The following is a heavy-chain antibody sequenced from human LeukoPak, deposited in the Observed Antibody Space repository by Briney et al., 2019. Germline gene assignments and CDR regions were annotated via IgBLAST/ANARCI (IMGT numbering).Heavy chain of an antibody. CDR3: ARLEMAFGGENSFDP. Sequence: ASVKVSCKASGGTFSSYAISWVRQAPGQGLEWMGGIIPIFGTANYAQKFQGRVTITTDESTSTAYMELSSLRSEDTAVYYCARLEMAFGGENSFDPWGQGTLVTVSS. V-gene: IGHV1-69*05. J-gene: IGHJ5*02. D-gene: IGHD5-24*01. CDR1: GGTFSSYA. CDR2: IIPIFGTA.